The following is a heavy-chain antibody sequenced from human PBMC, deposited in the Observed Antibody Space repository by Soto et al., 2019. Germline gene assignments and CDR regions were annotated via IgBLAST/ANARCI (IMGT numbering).Heavy chain of an antibody. V-gene: IGHV2-5*01. CDR1: GFSLSTSGVG. CDR2: IYWNDDK. J-gene: IGHJ6*02. D-gene: IGHD3-22*01. Sequence: SGPTLVNPTQTLTLTCTFSGFSLSTSGVGVGWIRQPPGKALEWLALIYWNDDKRYSPSLKSRLTITKDTSKNQVVLTMTNMDPVDTATYYCAHSRAPYDSSGYYYVNYYYGMDVWGQGTTVTVSS. CDR3: AHSRAPYDSSGYYYVNYYYGMDV.